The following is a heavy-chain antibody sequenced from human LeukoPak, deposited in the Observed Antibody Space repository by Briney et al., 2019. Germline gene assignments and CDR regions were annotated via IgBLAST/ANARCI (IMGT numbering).Heavy chain of an antibody. CDR3: ARAEGIEYYFDY. Sequence: SETLTLTCSVSIGSISSSKWWSWVLQSPVKGLEWIGEIYLYGTTDYNPSFTSRVTMSVDRSRNQFSLKLTSVTAADTAVYYCARAEGIEYYFDYWGQGTLVTVSS. V-gene: IGHV4-4*02. D-gene: IGHD1-14*01. J-gene: IGHJ4*02. CDR2: IYLYGTT. CDR1: IGSISSSKW.